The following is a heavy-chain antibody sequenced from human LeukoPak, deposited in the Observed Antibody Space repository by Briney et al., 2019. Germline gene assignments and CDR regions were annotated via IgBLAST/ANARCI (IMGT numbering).Heavy chain of an antibody. CDR1: GFTVSSNY. CDR3: ARDYYGSGRLDY. CDR2: FYSGGNA. V-gene: IGHV3-53*01. Sequence: GGSLRLSCAASGFTVSSNYVSWVRQAPGKGLEWLSVFYSGGNAYYADSVKGRFTISRDNSKNTLYLQMNSLRAEDTAVYYCARDYYGSGRLDYWGQGTLVTVSS. D-gene: IGHD3-10*01. J-gene: IGHJ4*02.